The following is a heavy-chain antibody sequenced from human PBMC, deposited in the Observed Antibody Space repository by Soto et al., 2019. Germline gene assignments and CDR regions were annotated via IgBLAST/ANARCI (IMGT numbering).Heavy chain of an antibody. D-gene: IGHD3-22*01. V-gene: IGHV1-69*01. Sequence: HVQLVQSGAEVKKPGSSVKVSCKASGGTFSSYAISWVRQAPGQGLEWMGGIIPIFGTPKYAQKFQGRVTIIAHESTTTAYMELTSLRSEDTAVYYCATPSHYDNGGYYLPLDYWGQGTLVTVSS. CDR2: IIPIFGTP. J-gene: IGHJ4*02. CDR1: GGTFSSYA. CDR3: ATPSHYDNGGYYLPLDY.